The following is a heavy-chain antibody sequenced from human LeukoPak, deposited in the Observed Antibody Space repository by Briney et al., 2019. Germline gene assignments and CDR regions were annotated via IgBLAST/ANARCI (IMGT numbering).Heavy chain of an antibody. D-gene: IGHD6-13*01. CDR2: ISGGGST. CDR3: ARGDTSWYRSYFDS. V-gene: IGHV3-23*01. CDR1: GFTFSSYG. Sequence: GGSLRLSCAASGFTFSSYGMHWVRQAPGKGLEWVSVISGGGSTYYADSVKGRFTISRDNSKNTLHLQLNSLRADDTAVYYCARGDTSWYRSYFDSWGQGTLVTVSS. J-gene: IGHJ4*02.